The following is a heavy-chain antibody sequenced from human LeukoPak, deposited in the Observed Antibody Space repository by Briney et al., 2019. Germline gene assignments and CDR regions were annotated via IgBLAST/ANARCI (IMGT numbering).Heavy chain of an antibody. CDR2: INPNSGGT. CDR1: GYTFTGYY. J-gene: IGHJ6*03. V-gene: IGHV1-2*02. D-gene: IGHD3-16*01. Sequence: HRASVKVSCKAPGYTFTGYYMHWVRHAPGQGLEWMGWINPNSGGTNYAQKFQGRVTMTRDTSISTAYMELSRLRSDDTAVYYCARSGLGRRGYYYYMDVWGKGTTVTVSS. CDR3: ARSGLGRRGYYYYMDV.